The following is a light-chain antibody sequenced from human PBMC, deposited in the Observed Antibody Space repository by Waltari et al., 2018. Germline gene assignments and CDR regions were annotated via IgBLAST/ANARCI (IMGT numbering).Light chain of an antibody. CDR1: QSISRN. CDR2: GAS. Sequence: EILMTQSPATLSVSPGERATLSCRASQSISRNLAWYQQKPGQAPRLLIYGASTSATGIPARFSGSGSGTEFTLTISSLQSEDFAVYYCQQYNNWRTFGQGTKLEIK. J-gene: IGKJ2*01. V-gene: IGKV3-15*01. CDR3: QQYNNWRT.